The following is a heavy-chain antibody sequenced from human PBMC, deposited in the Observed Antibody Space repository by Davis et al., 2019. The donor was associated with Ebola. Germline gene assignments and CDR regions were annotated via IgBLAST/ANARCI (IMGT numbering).Heavy chain of an antibody. J-gene: IGHJ4*02. Sequence: SVTVSCKASGDTFTSYPINWVRQAPGQGLEWVGGIIPMFSKADYAPKFQGRVTITADKSTTTAYMELSSLKSEDTAVYYCARGILAEGLDSWGQGTLVSVSS. CDR3: ARGILAEGLDS. CDR1: GDTFTSYP. V-gene: IGHV1-69*06. D-gene: IGHD5-18*01. CDR2: IIPMFSKA.